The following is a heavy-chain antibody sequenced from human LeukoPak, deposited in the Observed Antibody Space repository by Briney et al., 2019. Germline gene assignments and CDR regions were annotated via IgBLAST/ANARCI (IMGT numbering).Heavy chain of an antibody. D-gene: IGHD6-13*01. CDR1: GFTFSSYG. Sequence: GGSLRLSCAASGFTFSSYGMHWVRQAPGKGLEWVAFIRYDGSNKYYADSVKGRFTISRDNSKNTLYLQMNSLRAEDTAVYYCAKVARLDIAAAGTPDRRGQGTLVTVSS. V-gene: IGHV3-30*02. CDR3: AKVARLDIAAAGTPDR. J-gene: IGHJ4*02. CDR2: IRYDGSNK.